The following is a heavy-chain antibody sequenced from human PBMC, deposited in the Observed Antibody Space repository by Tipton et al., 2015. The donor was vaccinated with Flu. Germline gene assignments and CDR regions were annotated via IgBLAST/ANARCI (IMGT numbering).Heavy chain of an antibody. CDR2: IWYDGSNK. J-gene: IGHJ2*01. CDR1: GFTFSSYG. Sequence: SLRLSCAASGFTFSSYGMHWVRQAPGKGLEWVAVIWYDGSNKYYADSVKGRFTISRDNSKNTLYLQMNSLRAEDTAAYYCAKDLHSSSRKSLYWYFDLWGRGTLVTVSS. D-gene: IGHD6-13*01. V-gene: IGHV3-33*06. CDR3: AKDLHSSSRKSLYWYFDL.